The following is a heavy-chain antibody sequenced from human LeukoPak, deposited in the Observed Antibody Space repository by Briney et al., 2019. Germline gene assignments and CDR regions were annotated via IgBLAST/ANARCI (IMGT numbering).Heavy chain of an antibody. V-gene: IGHV4-34*01. CDR2: INHSGST. Sequence: SETLSLTCAVYGGSFSGYYWSWIRQPPRKGLEWIGEINHSGSTNYNPSLKSRVTISVDTSKNQFSLKLSSVTAADTAVYYCARARSGYDCDYWGQGTLVTVSS. CDR1: GGSFSGYY. CDR3: ARARSGYDCDY. J-gene: IGHJ4*02. D-gene: IGHD5-12*01.